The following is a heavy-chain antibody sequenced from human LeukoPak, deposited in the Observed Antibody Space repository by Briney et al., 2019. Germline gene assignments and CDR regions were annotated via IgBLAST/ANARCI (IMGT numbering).Heavy chain of an antibody. CDR3: AKWAYSTSCYAASCSTDY. D-gene: IGHD2-2*01. CDR1: GGSISSGGYY. Sequence: ETLSLTCTVSGGSISSGGYYWSWIRQHPGKGLEWVSAISGSGGSTYYADSVKGRFTISRDNSKNTLYLQMNSLRAEDTAVYYCAKWAYSTSCYAASCSTDYWGQGTLVTVSS. J-gene: IGHJ4*02. CDR2: ISGSGGST. V-gene: IGHV3-23*01.